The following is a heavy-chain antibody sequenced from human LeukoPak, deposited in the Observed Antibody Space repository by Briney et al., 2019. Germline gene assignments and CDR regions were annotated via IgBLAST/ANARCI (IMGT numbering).Heavy chain of an antibody. V-gene: IGHV5-51*01. D-gene: IGHD4-17*01. CDR3: ARGSGGEYDY. CDR2: IYPGDSDT. Sequence: GESLQISFQGSGYSFTTYWIGWGRPMPGKGVEWMGIIYPGDSDTKYSPSFQGQVTISADKSISAAYLQWSSLRASDTAFYFCARGSGGEYDYWGQGTLVTVSS. J-gene: IGHJ4*02. CDR1: GYSFTTYW.